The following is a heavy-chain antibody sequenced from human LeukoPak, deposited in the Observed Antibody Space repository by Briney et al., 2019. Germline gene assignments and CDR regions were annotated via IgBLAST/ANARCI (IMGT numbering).Heavy chain of an antibody. J-gene: IGHJ5*02. V-gene: IGHV3-11*01. CDR1: GFTFSDYY. Sequence: GGSLRLSCAASGFTFSDYYMSWIRQAPGKGLEWVSYISGSGSTIYYADSVKGRFTTSRDNAKNSLYLQMNSLRAEDTAVYYCAREIYYLSGGLWFDPWGQGTLVTVSS. CDR3: AREIYYLSGGLWFDP. CDR2: ISGSGSTI. D-gene: IGHD2/OR15-2a*01.